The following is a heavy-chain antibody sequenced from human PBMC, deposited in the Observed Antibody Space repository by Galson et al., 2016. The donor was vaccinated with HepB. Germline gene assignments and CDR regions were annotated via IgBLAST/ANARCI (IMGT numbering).Heavy chain of an antibody. V-gene: IGHV6-1*01. CDR3: ARAWTSRPSTRQTDHFDY. D-gene: IGHD1-1*01. Sequence: CAISGDSVSSRTASWNWIRQSPPRGLEWLGRTYYRSRWYIEFQTPVEGRIKFNPDTTENHFALHLNPVTPEDTAIYYCARAWTSRPSTRQTDHFDYWGQGTLVTVSS. CDR1: GDSVSSRTAS. CDR2: TYYRSRWYI. J-gene: IGHJ4*02.